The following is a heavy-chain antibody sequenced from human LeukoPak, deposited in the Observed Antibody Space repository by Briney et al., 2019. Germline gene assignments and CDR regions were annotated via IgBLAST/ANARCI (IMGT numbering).Heavy chain of an antibody. Sequence: PGGSLRLSCAASGFTFSRYWMSWVRQAPGKGLEWVANIKQDGSERYYVDSVKGRFTISRDNATKSLYLQMNSLRADDTAVYYCARDRYASYWGQGTLVTVSS. V-gene: IGHV3-7*01. J-gene: IGHJ4*02. CDR1: GFTFSRYW. D-gene: IGHD3-16*01. CDR2: IKQDGSER. CDR3: ARDRYASY.